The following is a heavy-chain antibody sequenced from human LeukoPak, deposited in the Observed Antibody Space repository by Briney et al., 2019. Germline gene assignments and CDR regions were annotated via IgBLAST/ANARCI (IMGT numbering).Heavy chain of an antibody. CDR2: IYTSGST. J-gene: IGHJ4*02. Sequence: SETLSLTCTVSGGSISSGSYYWSWIRQPAGKGLEWIGRIYTSGSTNYNPSLKSRVTISVDTSKNQFSLKLSSVTAADTAVYYCARHTRMGYVPNLRPSIWGQGTLVTVSS. D-gene: IGHD2-8*01. CDR3: ARHTRMGYVPNLRPSI. CDR1: GGSISSGSYY. V-gene: IGHV4-61*02.